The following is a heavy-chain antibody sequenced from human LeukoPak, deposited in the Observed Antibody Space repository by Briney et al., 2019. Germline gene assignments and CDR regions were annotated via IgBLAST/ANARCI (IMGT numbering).Heavy chain of an antibody. CDR2: IRSKAYGGTT. D-gene: IGHD2-2*02. CDR3: TRGGREPAAIQDAFDI. Sequence: GGSLRLSCTASGFTFGDYAMSWFRQAPGKGLEWVGFIRSKAYGGTTEYAASVKGRFTISRDDSKSIAYLQMNSLKTEDTAVYYCTRGGREPAAIQDAFDIWGQGTMVTVSS. CDR1: GFTFGDYA. J-gene: IGHJ3*02. V-gene: IGHV3-49*03.